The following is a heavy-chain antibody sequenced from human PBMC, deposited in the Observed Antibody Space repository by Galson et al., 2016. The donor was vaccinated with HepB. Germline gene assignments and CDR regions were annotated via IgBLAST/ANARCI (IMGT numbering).Heavy chain of an antibody. J-gene: IGHJ4*02. CDR1: GFSLTSYW. CDR2: LYPGDSDI. V-gene: IGHV5-51*01. CDR3: ARQVGDSSGLDYFDY. D-gene: IGHD3-22*01. Sequence: QSGAEVTKPGESLKIPCKGSGFSLTSYWIGWVRQMPGKGLEWMGILYPGDSDIKYSPSFRGQVTMSVDKSINTAYLQWSSLKASDTAMYYCARQVGDSSGLDYFDYWGQGTLVTVSS.